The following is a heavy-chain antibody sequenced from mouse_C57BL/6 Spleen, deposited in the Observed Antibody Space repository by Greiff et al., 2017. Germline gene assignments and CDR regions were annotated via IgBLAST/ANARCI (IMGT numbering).Heavy chain of an antibody. CDR3: ARDEDGSAWFAY. D-gene: IGHD2-3*01. CDR2: ISYDGSN. J-gene: IGHJ3*01. V-gene: IGHV3-6*01. Sequence: ESGPGLVKPSQSLSLTCSVTGYSITSGYYWNWIRQFPGNKLEWMGYISYDGSNNYNPSLKNRISITRDTSKNQFFLKLNSVTTEDTATYYCARDEDGSAWFAYWGQGTLVTVSA. CDR1: GYSITSGYY.